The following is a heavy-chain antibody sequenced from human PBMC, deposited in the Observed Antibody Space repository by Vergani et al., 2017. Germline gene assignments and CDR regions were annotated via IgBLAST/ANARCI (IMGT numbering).Heavy chain of an antibody. CDR2: ISVNNGNT. CDR3: ARSDYGDTAGEYCQH. CDR1: GYTFISYG. D-gene: IGHD4-17*01. V-gene: IGHV1-18*01. Sequence: QVQLVQPGVEVKKPGASVKVSCKTSGYTFISYGISWVRQAPGQGLEWMGWISVNNGNTNYAQKFQGRVTMTTDTSTSTAYMEVRSLRSDDTAVYYCARSDYGDTAGEYCQHWGQGTLVTVSS. J-gene: IGHJ1*01.